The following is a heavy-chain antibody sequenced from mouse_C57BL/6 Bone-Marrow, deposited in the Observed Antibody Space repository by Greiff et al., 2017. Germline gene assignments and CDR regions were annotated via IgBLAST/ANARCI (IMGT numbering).Heavy chain of an antibody. CDR3: VRLTYYYAMDY. CDR2: IRSKSNNYAT. Sequence: EVQGVESGGGLVQPKGSLKLSCAASGFSFNTYAMNWVRQAPGKGLEWVARIRSKSNNYATYYADSVKDRFTISRDDSESMLYLQMNNLKTEDTAMYYCVRLTYYYAMDYWGQGTSVTVSS. CDR1: GFSFNTYA. J-gene: IGHJ4*01. V-gene: IGHV10-1*01. D-gene: IGHD1-1*01.